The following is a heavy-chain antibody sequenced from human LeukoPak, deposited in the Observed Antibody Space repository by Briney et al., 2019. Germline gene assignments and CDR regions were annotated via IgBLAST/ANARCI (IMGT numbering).Heavy chain of an antibody. CDR1: GYAFTTYC. Sequence: ASVKVSCKASGYAFTTYCINWVRQAPGQGLEWMGWIDTNTGKPAYAQGLTGRFVFSLDTSVSTAYLQISSLKAEDTAVYYCARDPNHYYDSSAYYGDYWGQGTLVTVSS. CDR2: IDTNTGKP. J-gene: IGHJ4*02. D-gene: IGHD3-22*01. V-gene: IGHV7-4-1*02. CDR3: ARDPNHYYDSSAYYGDY.